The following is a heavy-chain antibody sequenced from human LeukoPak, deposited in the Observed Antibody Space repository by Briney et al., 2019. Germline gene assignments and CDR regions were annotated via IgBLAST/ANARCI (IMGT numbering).Heavy chain of an antibody. J-gene: IGHJ5*02. CDR3: ATTSWEHNWFDP. CDR2: VDPEDGET. Sequence: ASVKVSCKVSGYTFTDYYMHWVQQAPGKGLEWMGFVDPEDGETIYAEKFQGRVTITADTSTDTAYMELSSLRSEDTAVYYCATTSWEHNWFDPWGQGTLVTVSS. V-gene: IGHV1-69-2*01. CDR1: GYTFTDYY. D-gene: IGHD1-26*01.